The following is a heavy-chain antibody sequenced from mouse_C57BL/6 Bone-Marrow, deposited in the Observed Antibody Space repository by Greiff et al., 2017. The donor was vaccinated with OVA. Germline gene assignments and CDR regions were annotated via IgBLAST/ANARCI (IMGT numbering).Heavy chain of an antibody. CDR3: ARGFITTVVEGYWYFDV. D-gene: IGHD1-1*01. CDR2: IHPNSGST. CDR1: GYTFTSYW. V-gene: IGHV1-64*01. J-gene: IGHJ1*03. Sequence: QVQLKQPGAELVKPGASVKLSCKASGYTFTSYWMHWVKQRPGQGLEWIGMIHPNSGSTNYNEKFKSKATLTVDKSSSTAYMQLSSLTSEDSAVYYCARGFITTVVEGYWYFDVWGTGTTVTVSS.